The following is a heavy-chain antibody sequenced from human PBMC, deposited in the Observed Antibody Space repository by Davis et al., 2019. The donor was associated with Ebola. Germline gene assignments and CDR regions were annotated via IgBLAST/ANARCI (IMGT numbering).Heavy chain of an antibody. J-gene: IGHJ6*02. CDR3: ARGRYYYGMDV. CDR1: GGSISSYY. Sequence: MPSETLSLTCTVSGGSISSYYWSWIRQPPGKGLEWLGYIYYSGSTNYNPSPKRRVTISVDTSKNQFSLKLSSVTAADTAGDYGARGRYYYGMDVWGQGTTVTVSS. V-gene: IGHV4-59*01. CDR2: IYYSGST.